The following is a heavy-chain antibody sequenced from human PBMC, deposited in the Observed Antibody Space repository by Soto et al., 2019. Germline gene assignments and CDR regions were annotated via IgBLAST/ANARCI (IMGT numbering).Heavy chain of an antibody. Sequence: QVQLVESGGGVVQPGRSLRLSCAASGFTFSSYGMHWVRQAPGKGLEWVAVIWYDGSNKYYADSVKGRFTISRDNSKNTLYLQMNSLRAEDTAVYYCARDHEGYCSGGSCYWGGLNTPGTSYYYGMDVWGQGTTVTVSS. CDR2: IWYDGSNK. J-gene: IGHJ6*02. V-gene: IGHV3-33*01. CDR1: GFTFSSYG. D-gene: IGHD2-15*01. CDR3: ARDHEGYCSGGSCYWGGLNTPGTSYYYGMDV.